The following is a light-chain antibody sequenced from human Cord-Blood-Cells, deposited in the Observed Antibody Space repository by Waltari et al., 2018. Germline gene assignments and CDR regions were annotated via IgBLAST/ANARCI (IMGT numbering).Light chain of an antibody. V-gene: IGKV1-39*01. J-gene: IGKJ5*01. CDR3: QQSYSTPPA. CDR2: AAS. CDR1: QSISSY. Sequence: DIQMTQSPSSLSASVGDRVTITCRASQSISSYLNWYQQKPGKAPKLLIYAASSLQSGVPSRFSGSGSGTDFTLTISSLQPEDFATDYCQQSYSTPPALGQGTRLEIK.